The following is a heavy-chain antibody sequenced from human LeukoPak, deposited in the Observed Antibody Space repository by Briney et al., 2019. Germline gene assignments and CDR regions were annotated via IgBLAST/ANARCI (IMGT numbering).Heavy chain of an antibody. CDR3: ARRGPPRTLLRGVKSGWFDP. J-gene: IGHJ5*02. V-gene: IGHV4-38-2*02. Sequence: SETLSLTCTVSGYSISSGFYWGWIRQPPGKGLEWIGSIYHSGSTYYNPSLKSRVTISVDTSKNQFSLKLSSVTAADTAVYYCARRGPPRTLLRGVKSGWFDPWGQGTLVTVSS. CDR1: GYSISSGFY. CDR2: IYHSGST. D-gene: IGHD3-10*01.